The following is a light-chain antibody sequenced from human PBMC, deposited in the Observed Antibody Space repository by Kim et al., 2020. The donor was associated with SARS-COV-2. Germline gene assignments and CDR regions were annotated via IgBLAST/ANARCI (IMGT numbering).Light chain of an antibody. CDR2: DAS. CDR1: QSVSSW. J-gene: IGKJ1*01. Sequence: DIQMTQSPSTLSASVGDRVTISCRASQSVSSWLAWYQQKAGKAPKLLIYDASSLESGVPSRFSGSGSETEFTLTIISLQPDDFATYYCQQYNSYPWTFGQGTKVEIK. V-gene: IGKV1-5*01. CDR3: QQYNSYPWT.